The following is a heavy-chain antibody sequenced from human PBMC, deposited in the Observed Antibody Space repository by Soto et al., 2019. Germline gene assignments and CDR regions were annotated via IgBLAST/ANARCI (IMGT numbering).Heavy chain of an antibody. V-gene: IGHV1-3*01. CDR3: AKSPGMYYYDSSGYYHYDY. D-gene: IGHD3-22*01. J-gene: IGHJ4*02. CDR2: INAGNGNT. Sequence: ASVKVSCKASGGTFSSYAISWVRQAPGQRPEWMGWINAGNGNTKYSQKFQGRVTITRDTSASTAYMELNSLKTEDTAVYYCAKSPGMYYYDSSGYYHYDYWGQGTLVTVSS. CDR1: GGTFSSYA.